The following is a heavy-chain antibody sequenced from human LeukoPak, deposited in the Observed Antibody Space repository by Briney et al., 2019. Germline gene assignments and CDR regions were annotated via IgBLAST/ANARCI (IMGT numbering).Heavy chain of an antibody. J-gene: IGHJ4*02. D-gene: IGHD3-22*01. Sequence: GGSLRLSCAVSGFTFSTYAMTWVRQAPGKGLEWVSAISGSGGSTYYADSVKGRFTISRDNSKNTLYLQMNSLRAEDTAVYYCAKGNYYDSSVDYFDYWGQGTLVTVSS. CDR3: AKGNYYDSSVDYFDY. CDR2: ISGSGGST. V-gene: IGHV3-23*01. CDR1: GFTFSTYA.